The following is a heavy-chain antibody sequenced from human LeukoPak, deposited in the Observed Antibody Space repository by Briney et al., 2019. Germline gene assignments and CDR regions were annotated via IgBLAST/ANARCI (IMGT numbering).Heavy chain of an antibody. CDR1: GGSINSYY. Sequence: SETLSLTCAVPGGSINSYYWTWIRQPPGKGLEWIAYISYSGSTNYNPTLQSRVSLSIDTSKNHIFLELTSVTPADTAVYFCARTRALGDYVEFDHWGQGTLVTVSS. CDR3: ARTRALGDYVEFDH. V-gene: IGHV4-59*01. D-gene: IGHD4-17*01. CDR2: ISYSGST. J-gene: IGHJ4*02.